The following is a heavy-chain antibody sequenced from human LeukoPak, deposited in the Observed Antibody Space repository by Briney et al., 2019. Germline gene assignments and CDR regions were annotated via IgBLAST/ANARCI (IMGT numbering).Heavy chain of an antibody. J-gene: IGHJ4*02. CDR1: GFIFSDYY. V-gene: IGHV3-7*01. CDR3: ARTFGLLPTYLDY. Sequence: GGSLRLSCAASGFIFSDYYMSWIRQAPGKGLEWVANIKQDGSEKYYVDSVKGRFTISRDNAKNSLYLQMNSLRAEDTAVYYCARTFGLLPTYLDYWGQGTLVTVSS. CDR2: IKQDGSEK. D-gene: IGHD3-22*01.